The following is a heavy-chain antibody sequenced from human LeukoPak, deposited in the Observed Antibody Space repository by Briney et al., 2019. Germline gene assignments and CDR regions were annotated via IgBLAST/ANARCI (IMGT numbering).Heavy chain of an antibody. D-gene: IGHD4-17*01. V-gene: IGHV6-1*01. Sequence: SQTLSLTCAISGDSVSSNSPAWNWSSQSPSRGLEWLGRTYYRSKWYNDYAVSVKSRITINPDTSNNQLSLQLNSVTPEDTAVYYCARELGAFDTWGQGTLVTVSS. CDR1: GDSVSSNSPA. CDR3: ARELGAFDT. J-gene: IGHJ5*02. CDR2: TYYRSKWYN.